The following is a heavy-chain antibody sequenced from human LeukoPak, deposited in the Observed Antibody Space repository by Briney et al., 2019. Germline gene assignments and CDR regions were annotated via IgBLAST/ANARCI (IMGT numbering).Heavy chain of an antibody. CDR3: TRGRGYTYGYQYNWFDP. CDR2: INHSGST. V-gene: IGHV4-34*01. J-gene: IGHJ5*02. D-gene: IGHD5-18*01. CDR1: GGSFSGYY. Sequence: SETLSLTCAVYGGSFSGYYWSWIRQPPGKVLEWIGEINHSGSTNYNPSLKSRVTISVDTSKNQFSLKLSSVTAADTAVYYCTRGRGYTYGYQYNWFDPWGQGTLVTVSS.